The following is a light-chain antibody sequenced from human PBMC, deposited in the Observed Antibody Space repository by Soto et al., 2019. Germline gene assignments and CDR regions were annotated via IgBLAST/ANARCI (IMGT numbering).Light chain of an antibody. V-gene: IGLV7-46*01. Sequence: QAVVTQEPSLTVSPGGTVTLTCGSSTGAVTSGHYPYWFQQKPGQAPRTLIYDTNKKHSWTPARFSGSLLGGKAALTLSGAQPEDEAECYCLLSYSGAPYVVFGGGTKLTVL. CDR1: TGAVTSGHY. J-gene: IGLJ2*01. CDR3: LLSYSGAPYVV. CDR2: DTN.